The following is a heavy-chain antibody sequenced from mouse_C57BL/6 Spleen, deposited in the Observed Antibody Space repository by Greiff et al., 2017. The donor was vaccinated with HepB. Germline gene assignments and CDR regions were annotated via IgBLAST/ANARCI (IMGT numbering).Heavy chain of an antibody. D-gene: IGHD1-1*01. CDR3: TVVVSPWYFDV. V-gene: IGHV1-39*01. Sequence: EVQGVESGPELVKPGASVKISCKASGYSFTDYNMNWVKQSNGKSLEWIGVINPNYGTTSYNQKFKGKATLTVDQSSSTAYMQLNSLTSEDSAVYYCTVVVSPWYFDVWGTGTTVTVSS. J-gene: IGHJ1*03. CDR1: GYSFTDYN. CDR2: INPNYGTT.